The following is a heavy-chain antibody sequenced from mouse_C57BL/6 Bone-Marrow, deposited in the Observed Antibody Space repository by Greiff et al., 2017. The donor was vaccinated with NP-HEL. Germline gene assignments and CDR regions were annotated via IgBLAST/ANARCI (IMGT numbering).Heavy chain of an antibody. Sequence: VQLQQSGPGLVAPSQSLSITCTVSGFSLTSYAISWVRQPPGKGLEWLGVIWTGGGTNYNSALKSRLSISKDNSKSQVFLKMNSLQTDDTARYYCARRGVVGPRWYFDVWGTGTTVTVSS. CDR2: IWTGGGT. CDR1: GFSLTSYA. D-gene: IGHD1-1*01. J-gene: IGHJ1*03. V-gene: IGHV2-9-1*01. CDR3: ARRGVVGPRWYFDV.